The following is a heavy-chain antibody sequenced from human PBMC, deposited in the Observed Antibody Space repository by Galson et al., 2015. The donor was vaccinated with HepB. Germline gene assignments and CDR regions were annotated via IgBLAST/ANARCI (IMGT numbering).Heavy chain of an antibody. J-gene: IGHJ4*02. CDR1: GFTFDDYA. Sequence: SLRLSCAASGFTFDDYAMHWVRQAPGKGLEWVSGISWNSGSIGYADSVKGRFTISRDNAKNSLYLHMNSLRAEDTALYYCAKGQAALLRYFDYWGQGTLVTVSS. V-gene: IGHV3-9*01. D-gene: IGHD6-13*01. CDR3: AKGQAALLRYFDY. CDR2: ISWNSGSI.